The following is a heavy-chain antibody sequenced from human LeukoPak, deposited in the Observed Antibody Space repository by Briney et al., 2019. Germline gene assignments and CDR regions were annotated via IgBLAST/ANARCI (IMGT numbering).Heavy chain of an antibody. V-gene: IGHV1-2*02. J-gene: IGHJ4*02. Sequence: ASVKVSCKASGYTFTSYYMHWVRQAPGQGLEWMGWINPNSGGTNYAQKFQGRVTMTRDTSISTAYMELSRLRSDDTAVYYCARALTTRITIFGVVTKPYFDYWGQGTLVTVSS. CDR1: GYTFTSYY. CDR2: INPNSGGT. D-gene: IGHD3-3*01. CDR3: ARALTTRITIFGVVTKPYFDY.